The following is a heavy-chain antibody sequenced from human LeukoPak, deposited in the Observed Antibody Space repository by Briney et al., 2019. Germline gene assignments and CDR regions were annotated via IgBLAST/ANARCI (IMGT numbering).Heavy chain of an antibody. CDR2: IYSSGST. CDR1: GGSLNSSSYY. Sequence: KASETLSLTCTVSGGSLNSSSYYWGWIRQPPGKGLERIGSIYSSGSTKYNPSLESRVTMSVDTFKNQFSLKLNFVTAADTAVYYCARVGSGYDFCDYWGQGTLVTVSS. D-gene: IGHD3/OR15-3a*01. CDR3: ARVGSGYDFCDY. J-gene: IGHJ4*02. V-gene: IGHV4-39*07.